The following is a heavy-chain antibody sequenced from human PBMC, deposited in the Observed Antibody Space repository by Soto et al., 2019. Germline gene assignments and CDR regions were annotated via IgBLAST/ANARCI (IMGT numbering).Heavy chain of an antibody. CDR1: GGTFSSYT. J-gene: IGHJ6*02. V-gene: IGHV1-69*02. CDR2: IIPILGIA. D-gene: IGHD3-22*01. CDR3: ARGLKVTMIVPGGMDV. Sequence: SVKVSCKASGGTFSSYTISWVRQAPGQGLEWMGRIIPILGIANYAQKLQGRVTMTTDTSTSTAYMELRSLRSDDTAVYYCARGLKVTMIVPGGMDVWGQGTTVTVSS.